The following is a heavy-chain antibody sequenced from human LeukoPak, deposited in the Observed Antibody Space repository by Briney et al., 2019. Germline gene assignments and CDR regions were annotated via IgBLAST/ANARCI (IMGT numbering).Heavy chain of an antibody. V-gene: IGHV4-59*12. D-gene: IGHD3-22*01. CDR1: GGSIRSYY. J-gene: IGHJ4*02. CDR3: ARVGNYYDSSGFKGPLEY. CDR2: IFYSGGA. Sequence: SETLSLTCTVSGGSIRSYYWSWIRQPPGKGLEWIGYIFYSGGANYNPSLKSRVTISVDTSKNQFSLKLSSVTAADTAVYYCARVGNYYDSSGFKGPLEYWGQGTLVTVSS.